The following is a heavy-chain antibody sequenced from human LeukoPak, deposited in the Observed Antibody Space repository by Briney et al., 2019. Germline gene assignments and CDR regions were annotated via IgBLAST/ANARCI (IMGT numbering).Heavy chain of an antibody. J-gene: IGHJ4*02. CDR3: AKKTPGIHPFDS. CDR2: VGTDSDT. V-gene: IGHV3-23*01. Sequence: GGSLRLSCAASGFTFRTSAFSWVRQSPGRGLEWVSTVGTDSDTYYADSVKGRFTISRNNSKNTVYLQMTGLRADDTAVYYCAKKTPGIHPFDSWGQGTLVTVSP. D-gene: IGHD6-13*01. CDR1: GFTFRTSA.